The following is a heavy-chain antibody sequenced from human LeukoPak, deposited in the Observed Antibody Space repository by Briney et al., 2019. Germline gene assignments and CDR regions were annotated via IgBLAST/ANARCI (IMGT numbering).Heavy chain of an antibody. Sequence: GRSLRLSCAASGFTFSSYAMHWVRQAPGKGLEWAAVISYDGSNKYYADSVKGRFTISRDNSKNTLYLQMNSLRAEDTAVYYCARGGDIVVVPAAIVLDYWGQGTLVTVSS. CDR3: ARGGDIVVVPAAIVLDY. CDR2: ISYDGSNK. CDR1: GFTFSSYA. J-gene: IGHJ4*02. D-gene: IGHD2-2*01. V-gene: IGHV3-30*04.